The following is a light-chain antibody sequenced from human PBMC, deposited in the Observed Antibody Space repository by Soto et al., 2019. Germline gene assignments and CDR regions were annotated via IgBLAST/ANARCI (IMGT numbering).Light chain of an antibody. CDR3: QQYNNWPRM. CDR1: QSVNRF. CDR2: GAS. V-gene: IGKV3-15*01. J-gene: IGKJ1*01. Sequence: EIVMTQSPATLSVSPGESATLSCRASQSVNRFLAWYQQKPGQAPRLLIYGASTRATGVPVRFTGSGSGTEFTLTITSLQSEDFAVYYCQQYNNWPRMFGQGTKVDIK.